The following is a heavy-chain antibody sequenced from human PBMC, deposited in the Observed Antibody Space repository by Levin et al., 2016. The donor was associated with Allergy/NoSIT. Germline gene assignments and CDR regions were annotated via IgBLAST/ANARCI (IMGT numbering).Heavy chain of an antibody. Sequence: GESLKISCAASGFAFSSYAMHWFRQAPGKGLEWVALISFDGSHKYTADSVKGRFTISRDNSKNMLYLQMNSLRAEDTAVYYCAKDFDYGSGGGYWGQGTLVTVSS. J-gene: IGHJ4*02. CDR3: AKDFDYGSGGGY. D-gene: IGHD3-10*01. CDR2: ISFDGSHK. CDR1: GFAFSSYA. V-gene: IGHV3-30*04.